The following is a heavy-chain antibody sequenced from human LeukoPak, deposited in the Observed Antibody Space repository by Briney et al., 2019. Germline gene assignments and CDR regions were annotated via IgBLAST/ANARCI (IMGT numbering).Heavy chain of an antibody. CDR1: GGSISSYY. Sequence: KPSETLSLTCTVSGGSISSYYWTWIRQPAGKGLEWIGRIYSTGRVNYNPSLKSRVTMLLDTSKNHISLKLTSVTAADTAIYFCARASETAMVTLWGQGTLVTVSS. J-gene: IGHJ4*02. D-gene: IGHD5-18*01. CDR2: IYSTGRV. CDR3: ARASETAMVTL. V-gene: IGHV4-4*07.